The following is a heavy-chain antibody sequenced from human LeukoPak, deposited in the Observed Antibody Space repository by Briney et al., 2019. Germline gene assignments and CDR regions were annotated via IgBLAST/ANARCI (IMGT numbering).Heavy chain of an antibody. J-gene: IGHJ5*02. D-gene: IGHD3-22*01. CDR3: AGYYYDSRGPYGP. Sequence: SVKVSCKASGGTFSSYAISWVRQAPGQGLEWMGGIIPIFGTANYAQKFQGRVTITADKSTSTAYMELSSLRPEDTAVYYCAGYYYDSRGPYGPWGQGTLVTVSS. CDR2: IIPIFGTA. V-gene: IGHV1-69*06. CDR1: GGTFSSYA.